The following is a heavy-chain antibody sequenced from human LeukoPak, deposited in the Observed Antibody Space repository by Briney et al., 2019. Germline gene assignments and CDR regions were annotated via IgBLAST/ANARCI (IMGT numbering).Heavy chain of an antibody. CDR3: ARVNLRGIAVAGPLDY. J-gene: IGHJ4*02. D-gene: IGHD6-19*01. CDR1: GGTFSSYA. V-gene: IGHV1-69*05. CDR2: IIPIFGTA. Sequence: SVKVSCKASGGTFSSYAISWVRQAPGQGLEWMGRIIPIFGTANYAQKFQGRVTITTDESTSTAYMELSSLRSEDTAVYYCARVNLRGIAVAGPLDYWGQGTLVTVSS.